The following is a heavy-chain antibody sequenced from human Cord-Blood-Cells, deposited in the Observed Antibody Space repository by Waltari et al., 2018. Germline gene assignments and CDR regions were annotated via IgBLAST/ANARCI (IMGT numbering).Heavy chain of an antibody. CDR3: ARSDVDTAIDY. Sequence: QVQLVQSGAEVKKPGASVKVSCKASGYTFTSYDINWVRQATGQGLEWMGWMNPNSGNTGYAPKSQVRVTMTRNTPIGTVYMGLSSLRVEDTAVYYCARSDVDTAIDYWGQGTLVTVAS. V-gene: IGHV1-8*01. D-gene: IGHD5-18*01. J-gene: IGHJ4*02. CDR1: GYTFTSYD. CDR2: MNPNSGNT.